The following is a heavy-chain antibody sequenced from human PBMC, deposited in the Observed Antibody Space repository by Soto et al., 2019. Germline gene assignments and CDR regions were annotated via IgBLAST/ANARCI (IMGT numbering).Heavy chain of an antibody. D-gene: IGHD6-19*01. Sequence: PGGSLRLSCAASGFTFSSYSLNWVRQAPGKGLEWVSSISSSSSYIYYADSVKGRFIISRDNAKNSLYLQMNSLRAEDTAVFYCARDSQQWLLRMDTAFDIWGQGTMVTVSS. V-gene: IGHV3-21*01. CDR3: ARDSQQWLLRMDTAFDI. J-gene: IGHJ3*02. CDR2: ISSSSSYI. CDR1: GFTFSSYS.